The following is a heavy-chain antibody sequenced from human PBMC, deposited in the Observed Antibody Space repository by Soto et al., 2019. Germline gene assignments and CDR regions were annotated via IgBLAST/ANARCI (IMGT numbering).Heavy chain of an antibody. D-gene: IGHD6-13*01. Sequence: QVQLQESGPGLVKPSQTLSLICTVSGGSINSGGYYWSWIRQRPGKGLEWIGYIYYSGSTYYNPFLRSRVTTTAGASENYFSLKLSSVTAADPAVYFCASAYGQAGYISSSVFDSWGPGTLDNVSS. CDR2: IYYSGST. J-gene: IGHJ4*02. V-gene: IGHV4-31*03. CDR3: ASAYGQAGYISSSVFDS. CDR1: GGSINSGGYY.